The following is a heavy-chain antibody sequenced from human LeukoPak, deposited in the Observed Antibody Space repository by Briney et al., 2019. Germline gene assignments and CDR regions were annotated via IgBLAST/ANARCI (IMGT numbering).Heavy chain of an antibody. J-gene: IGHJ4*02. CDR1: GYTFTGYY. V-gene: IGHV1-2*02. Sequence: ASVKVSCEASGYTFTGYYMHWVRQAPGQGLEWMGWVNPNSGDTNYARKFQGRVTMTRDTSSSTAYMELSRLRSDDTAVYYCARGHFSANDFWGQGTLVTVSS. CDR2: VNPNSGDT. D-gene: IGHD6-25*01. CDR3: ARGHFSANDF.